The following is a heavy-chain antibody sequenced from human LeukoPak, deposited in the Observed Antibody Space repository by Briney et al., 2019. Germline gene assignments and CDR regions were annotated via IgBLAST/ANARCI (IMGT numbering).Heavy chain of an antibody. CDR3: ARVRGRGFLDY. J-gene: IGHJ4*02. CDR1: GGSFSGYY. CDR2: INHSGST. Sequence: SETLSLTCAVYGGSFSGYYWSWIRQPPGKGLEWIGEINHSGSTNYNPSLKSRVTISVDTSKNQFSLKLNSVTAADTAVYYCARVRGRGFLDYWGQRTLVTVSS. V-gene: IGHV4-34*01. D-gene: IGHD3-10*01.